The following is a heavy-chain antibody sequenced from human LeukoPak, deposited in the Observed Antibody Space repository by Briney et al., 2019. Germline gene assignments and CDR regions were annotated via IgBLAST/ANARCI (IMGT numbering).Heavy chain of an antibody. D-gene: IGHD6-13*01. J-gene: IGHJ3*02. CDR2: IVVGSGNT. Sequence: GASVKVSCKASGFTFSTSAVQWVRQARGQRLEWIGWIVVGSGNTHYAQKFQERVTITRDVSTNTAYMELSSLRSEDTAVYYCARGLAAAGTSDAFDIWGQGTMVTVSS. CDR1: GFTFSTSA. CDR3: ARGLAAAGTSDAFDI. V-gene: IGHV1-58*01.